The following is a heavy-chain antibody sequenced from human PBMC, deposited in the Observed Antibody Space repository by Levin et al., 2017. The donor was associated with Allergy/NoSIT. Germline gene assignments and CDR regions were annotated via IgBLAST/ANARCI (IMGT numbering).Heavy chain of an antibody. CDR3: ARDGYPFRYYYDSSGSRRYFDL. D-gene: IGHD3-22*01. Sequence: GESLKISCKASGYTFTGYYMHWVRQAPGQGLEWMGWINPNSGGTNYAQKFQGRVTMTRDTSISTAYMELSRLRSDDTAVYYCARDGYPFRYYYDSSGSRRYFDLWGRGTLVTVSS. J-gene: IGHJ2*01. V-gene: IGHV1-2*02. CDR1: GYTFTGYY. CDR2: INPNSGGT.